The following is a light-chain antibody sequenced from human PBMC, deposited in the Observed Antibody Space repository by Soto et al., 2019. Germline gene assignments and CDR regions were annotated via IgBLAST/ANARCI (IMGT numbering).Light chain of an antibody. CDR3: QQYEDYWPPGT. J-gene: IGKJ2*01. CDR1: QSVSSN. Sequence: EIVVTQSPATLYVSPGERATLSCRASQSVSSNLAWYQQKPGQPLRLLIYGASTRATGIPARFSGSGSGTEFALTISSLQSEDFAVYFWQQYEDYWPPGTFGQGTKLE. CDR2: GAS. V-gene: IGKV3-15*01.